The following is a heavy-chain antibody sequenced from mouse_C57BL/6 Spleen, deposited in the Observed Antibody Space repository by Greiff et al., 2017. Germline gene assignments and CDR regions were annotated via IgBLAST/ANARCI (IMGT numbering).Heavy chain of an antibody. Sequence: QVQLQQPGAELVKPGASVKLSCKASGYTFTSYWMQWVKQRPGQGLEWIGEIDPSDSYTNYNQKFKGKATLTVDTSSSTAYMQLSSLTSEDSAVYYCARNESPYLRGFAYWGQGTLVTVAA. CDR1: GYTFTSYW. CDR3: ARNESPYLRGFAY. CDR2: IDPSDSYT. V-gene: IGHV1-50*01. J-gene: IGHJ3*01. D-gene: IGHD2-12*01.